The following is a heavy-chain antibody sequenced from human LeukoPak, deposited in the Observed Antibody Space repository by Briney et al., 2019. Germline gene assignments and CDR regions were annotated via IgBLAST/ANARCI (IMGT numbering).Heavy chain of an antibody. J-gene: IGHJ5*02. V-gene: IGHV3-30*02. CDR3: ARGLSTRHNWFDP. Sequence: PGGSLRLSCAASGFTFSSYGMHWVRQAPGKGLEWVAFIRYDGSNYYYADSVKGRFTISRDNSKNTLYLQMNSLRAEDTAVYYCARGLSTRHNWFDPWGQGTLVTVSS. D-gene: IGHD3-16*02. CDR2: IRYDGSNY. CDR1: GFTFSSYG.